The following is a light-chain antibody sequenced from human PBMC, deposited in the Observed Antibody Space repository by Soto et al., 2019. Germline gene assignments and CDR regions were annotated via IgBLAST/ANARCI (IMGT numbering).Light chain of an antibody. CDR2: SNN. Sequence: QPVLTQPPSASGTPGQRVTISCSGSSSNIGSNSVYWYQQLPATAPRLLIHSNNQRPSGVPDRFSGSKSGTAASLAISGLRSEDEADYYCVAWDDSLSGYVFGTGTKLTVL. CDR1: SSNIGSNS. J-gene: IGLJ1*01. CDR3: VAWDDSLSGYV. V-gene: IGLV1-47*02.